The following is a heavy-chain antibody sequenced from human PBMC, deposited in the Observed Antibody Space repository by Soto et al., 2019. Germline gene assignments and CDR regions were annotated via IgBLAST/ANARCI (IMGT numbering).Heavy chain of an antibody. J-gene: IGHJ5*02. D-gene: IGHD4-4*01. Sequence: ASLKVSCKASGGTFSSYAISWVRQAPGQGLEWMGGIIPIFGTANYAQKFQGRVTITADESTSTAYMELSSLRSEDTAVYYCARTTVTGNSGTYNWFDPWGQGHLVPVSP. V-gene: IGHV1-69*13. CDR2: IIPIFGTA. CDR3: ARTTVTGNSGTYNWFDP. CDR1: GGTFSSYA.